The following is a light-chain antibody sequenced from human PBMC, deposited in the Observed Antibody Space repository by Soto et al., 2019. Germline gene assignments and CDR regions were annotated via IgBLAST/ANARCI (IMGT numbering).Light chain of an antibody. V-gene: IGKV3-20*01. CDR3: QHYGSLVLT. Sequence: EIVLTQSPGTLSLSPGERATLSCRARQSVSSSYLAWYQQKPGQAPRLLIYGASSRATGIPDRFSGSGSGTDFTLNISRLEPEDFAVYYCQHYGSLVLTFGGGTKVEIK. CDR2: GAS. CDR1: QSVSSSY. J-gene: IGKJ4*01.